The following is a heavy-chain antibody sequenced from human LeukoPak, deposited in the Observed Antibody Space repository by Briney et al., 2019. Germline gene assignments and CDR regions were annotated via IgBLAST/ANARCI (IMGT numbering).Heavy chain of an antibody. CDR2: TSSDLNVK. Sequence: GGSLRLSCAASGLTFRNYAMSWVRQAPGKGLEWVAVTSSDLNVKLYADSVKGRFTISRDNSRSTLYLQMNSLRPEDTAIYYCAREGYYGSGSPPSLYFDYWGQGTLVTVSS. J-gene: IGHJ4*02. D-gene: IGHD3-10*01. CDR3: AREGYYGSGSPPSLYFDY. V-gene: IGHV3-30*03. CDR1: GLTFRNYA.